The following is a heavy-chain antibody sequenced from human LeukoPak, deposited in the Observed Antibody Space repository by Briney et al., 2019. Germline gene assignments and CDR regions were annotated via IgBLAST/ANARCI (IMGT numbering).Heavy chain of an antibody. J-gene: IGHJ4*02. CDR1: GFTFSNYA. CDR2: ISGNGGTT. Sequence: PGGSLRLSCATSGFTFSNYAVSWVRQAPGKGLEWVSSISGNGGTTYYADSVKGRFTISRDNSKNTLYLQMNSLRAEDTAVYYCAKDPYRASSGLVDYWGQGALVTVSS. D-gene: IGHD5-12*01. V-gene: IGHV3-23*01. CDR3: AKDPYRASSGLVDY.